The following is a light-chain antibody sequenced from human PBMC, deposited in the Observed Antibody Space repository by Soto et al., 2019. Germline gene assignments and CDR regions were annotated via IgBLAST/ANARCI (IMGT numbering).Light chain of an antibody. CDR1: QSVSSY. Sequence: EIVLAQSPATLSLSPGERATLSCRASQSVSSYLAWYQQKPGQAPRLLIYDASNRATGIPARFSGSGSGTDFTLTISSLEPEDFAVYYCQQRSNWPLTFGGENKVEIK. J-gene: IGKJ4*01. CDR3: QQRSNWPLT. CDR2: DAS. V-gene: IGKV3-11*01.